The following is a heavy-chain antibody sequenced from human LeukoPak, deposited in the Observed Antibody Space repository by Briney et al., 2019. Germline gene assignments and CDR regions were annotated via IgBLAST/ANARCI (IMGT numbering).Heavy chain of an antibody. V-gene: IGHV6-1*01. J-gene: IGHJ6*02. D-gene: IGHD2-15*01. CDR3: ARARYCRGGSCYYGLDV. CDR1: GDSVSSNSAT. Sequence: SQTLSLTCAISGDSVSSNSATWNWLRQSPSRGLEWLGRTYYRSKWFSDYALAVESRITINPDTPKNQFSLQLNSVTPEDTAVYYCARARYCRGGSCYYGLDVWGQGTTVAVSS. CDR2: TYYRSKWFS.